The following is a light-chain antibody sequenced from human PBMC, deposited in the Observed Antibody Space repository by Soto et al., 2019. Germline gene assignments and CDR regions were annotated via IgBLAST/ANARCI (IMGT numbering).Light chain of an antibody. CDR2: YAS. CDR3: QQRSNWPPYT. J-gene: IGKJ2*01. Sequence: EIVLTQSPATLSLSPGERATLSCRASQSVSSYLAWYQQKPGQAPRLLIYYASNRATAIPARFSGSGSGTDFTLTISSREPEDFAVYYCQQRSNWPPYTFGQGTKLEIK. V-gene: IGKV3-11*01. CDR1: QSVSSY.